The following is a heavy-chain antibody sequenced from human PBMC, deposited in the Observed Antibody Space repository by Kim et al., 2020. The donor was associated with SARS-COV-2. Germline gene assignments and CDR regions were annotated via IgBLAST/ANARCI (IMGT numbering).Heavy chain of an antibody. Sequence: SETLSLTCTVSGGSISSSSYYWGWIRQPPGKGLEWIGSIYYSGSTYYNPSLKSRVTISVDTSKNQFSLKLSSVTAADTAVYYCARHYNGGVGRGVTPGGDTNDYWGQGTLVTVSS. J-gene: IGHJ4*02. V-gene: IGHV4-39*01. D-gene: IGHD3-10*01. CDR2: IYYSGST. CDR3: ARHYNGGVGRGVTPGGDTNDY. CDR1: GGSISSSSYY.